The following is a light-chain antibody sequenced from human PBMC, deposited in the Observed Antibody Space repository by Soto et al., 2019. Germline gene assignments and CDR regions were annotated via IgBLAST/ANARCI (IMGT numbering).Light chain of an antibody. J-gene: IGLJ3*02. V-gene: IGLV2-14*01. CDR3: TSYTSSSTWV. CDR1: SSDVGGYNY. Sequence: QSALTQPASVSGSPGQSITISCTGTSSDVGGYNYVSWYQQHPGKAPKLMIYDVTNRPSGVSNRFSGSKSGNTASLTISGLQPEYEADYYCTSYTSSSTWVFGGGTKLTVL. CDR2: DVT.